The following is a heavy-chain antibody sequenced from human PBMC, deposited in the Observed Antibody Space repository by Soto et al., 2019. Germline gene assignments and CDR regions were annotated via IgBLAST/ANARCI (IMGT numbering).Heavy chain of an antibody. V-gene: IGHV1-8*02. CDR3: ARSYYDFWSGYYSLYYYYGMDV. D-gene: IGHD3-3*01. CDR1: GYTFTSYY. J-gene: IGHJ6*02. CDR2: MNPNSGNT. Sequence: ASVKVSCKASGYTFTSYYMHWVRQAPGQGLEWMGWMNPNSGNTGYAQKFQGRVAMTRNTSISTAYMELSSLRSEDTAVYYCARSYYDFWSGYYSLYYYYGMDVWGQGTTVTVSS.